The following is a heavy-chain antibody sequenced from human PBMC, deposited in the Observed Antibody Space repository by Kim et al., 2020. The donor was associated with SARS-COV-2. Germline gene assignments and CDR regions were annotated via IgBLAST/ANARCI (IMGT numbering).Heavy chain of an antibody. CDR1: GGSISSYY. CDR3: ARQWELTNYFDY. J-gene: IGHJ4*02. Sequence: SETLSLTCTVSGGSISSYYWSWIRQPPGKGLEWIAYIYYSGSTNYNPSLKSRVTISVDTSKNQFSLKLSSVTAADTAVYYCARQWELTNYFDYWGQGTLVTVSS. V-gene: IGHV4-59*13. CDR2: IYYSGST. D-gene: IGHD1-26*01.